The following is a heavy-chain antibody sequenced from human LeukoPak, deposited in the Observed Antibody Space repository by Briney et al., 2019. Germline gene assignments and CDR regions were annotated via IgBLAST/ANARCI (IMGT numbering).Heavy chain of an antibody. Sequence: PSETLSLTCTVSGDSISSTTYYWGWIRQPPGKGLEWIGSIYSFGGTYYRPSLKSRVTISVDTSKNQFSLKLSSVTAADTAVYYCAQGSSNWANFDYWGQGTLVTVSS. CDR1: GDSISSTTYY. J-gene: IGHJ4*02. D-gene: IGHD4-11*01. V-gene: IGHV4-39*07. CDR3: AQGSSNWANFDY. CDR2: IYSFGGT.